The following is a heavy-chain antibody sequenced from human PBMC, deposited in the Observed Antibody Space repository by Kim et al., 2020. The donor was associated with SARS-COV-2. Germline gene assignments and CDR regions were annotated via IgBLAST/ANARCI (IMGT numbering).Heavy chain of an antibody. V-gene: IGHV4-34*01. CDR1: GGSFSGYY. J-gene: IGHJ4*02. CDR2: INHSGST. CDR3: ARDRRLRYFDWLLYDY. D-gene: IGHD3-9*01. Sequence: SETLSLTCAVYGGSFSGYYWSWIRQPPGKGLEWIGEINHSGSTNYNPSLKSRVTISVDTSKNQFSLKLSSVTAADTAVYYCARDRRLRYFDWLLYDYWGQGTLVTVSS.